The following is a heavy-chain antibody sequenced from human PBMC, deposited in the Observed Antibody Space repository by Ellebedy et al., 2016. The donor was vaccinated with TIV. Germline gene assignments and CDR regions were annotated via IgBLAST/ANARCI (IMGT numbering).Heavy chain of an antibody. CDR2: ISAYNGNT. Sequence: ASVKVSCKASGYTFTGYYMHWVRQAPGQGLEWMGWISAYNGNTNYAQKLQGRVTMTTDTSTSTAYMELRSLRSDDTAVYYCARARYQLRPTHYYYYGMDVWGQGTTVTVSS. J-gene: IGHJ6*02. V-gene: IGHV1-18*04. CDR1: GYTFTGYY. D-gene: IGHD2-2*01. CDR3: ARARYQLRPTHYYYYGMDV.